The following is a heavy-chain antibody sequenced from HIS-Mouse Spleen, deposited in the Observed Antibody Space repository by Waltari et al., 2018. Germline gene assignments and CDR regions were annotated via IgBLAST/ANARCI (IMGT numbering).Heavy chain of an antibody. CDR2: TYYSGST. Sequence: QLQLQESGPGLVKPSETLSLTCTVSGGSISSSSYYWAWNRQPPGKGLEWIGSTYYSGSTYYNPSLKSRVTISVDTSKNQFSLKLSSVTAADTAVYYCAREIPYSSSWYDWYFDLWGRGTLVTVSS. D-gene: IGHD6-13*01. V-gene: IGHV4-39*07. CDR1: GGSISSSSYY. CDR3: AREIPYSSSWYDWYFDL. J-gene: IGHJ2*01.